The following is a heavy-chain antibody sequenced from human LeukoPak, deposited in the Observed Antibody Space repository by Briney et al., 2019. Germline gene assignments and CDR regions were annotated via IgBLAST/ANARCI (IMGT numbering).Heavy chain of an antibody. Sequence: ASVKVSCKASGYTYSSYGISWVRQAPGQGLEWMGWINGYKGNTNYAQKLQGRVTMTTDTSTSTAYMELRSLRSDDTAVYYCARANYYGSGSYRYYYYYMDVWGKGTTVTVSS. CDR1: GYTYSSYG. CDR3: ARANYYGSGSYRYYYYYMDV. CDR2: INGYKGNT. J-gene: IGHJ6*03. V-gene: IGHV1-18*01. D-gene: IGHD3-10*01.